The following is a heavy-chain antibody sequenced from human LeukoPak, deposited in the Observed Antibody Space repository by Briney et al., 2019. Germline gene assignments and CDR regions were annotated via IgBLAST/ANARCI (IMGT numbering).Heavy chain of an antibody. CDR2: ISSSSSYI. CDR3: ARSQLYYYDSSGQDY. Sequence: GGSLRLSCAASGFTFSSYSMNWVRQAPGKGLEWVSSISSSSSYIYYADSVKGRFTISRDNAKNSLYLQMNSLRAEDTAVYYCARSQLYYYDSSGQDYWGQGTLVTVSS. CDR1: GFTFSSYS. V-gene: IGHV3-21*01. D-gene: IGHD3-22*01. J-gene: IGHJ4*02.